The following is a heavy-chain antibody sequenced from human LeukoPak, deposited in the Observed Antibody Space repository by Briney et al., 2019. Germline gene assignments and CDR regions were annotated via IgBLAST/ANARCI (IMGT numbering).Heavy chain of an antibody. D-gene: IGHD3-16*02. Sequence: ESGPTLVKPTQTLTLTCTFSGFSLGSSGAGVGWIRQPPGKDQEWIAVISWDEDRRYTPSLKSRLNIIKDTTKNQMVLTMTNVDPVDTGTYYCALLMITCDGVIRNDAFEIWGQGTRVSVSS. CDR1: GFSLGSSGAG. CDR2: ISWDEDR. J-gene: IGHJ3*02. V-gene: IGHV2-5*02. CDR3: ALLMITCDGVIRNDAFEI.